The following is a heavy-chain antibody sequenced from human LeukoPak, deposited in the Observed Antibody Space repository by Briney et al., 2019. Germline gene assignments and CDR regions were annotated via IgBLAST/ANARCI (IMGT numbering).Heavy chain of an antibody. CDR1: GYTLTELS. Sequence: ASVKVSCKVSGYTLTELSMHWVRQAPGKGLELMGGFDPEDGETIYAQKFQGRVTMTEDTSTDTAYMDLRSLRSEDTAVYYCATPSPCGGDCYSARFDYWGQGTLVTVSS. CDR2: FDPEDGET. J-gene: IGHJ4*02. D-gene: IGHD2-21*02. V-gene: IGHV1-24*01. CDR3: ATPSPCGGDCYSARFDY.